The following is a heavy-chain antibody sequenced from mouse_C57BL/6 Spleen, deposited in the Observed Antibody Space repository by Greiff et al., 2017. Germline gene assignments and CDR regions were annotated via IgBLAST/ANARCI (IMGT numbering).Heavy chain of an antibody. Sequence: VQLQQSGPELVKPGASVKISCKASGYTFTDYYMNWVKQSHGKSLEWIGDINPNNGGTSYNQKFKGKATLTVDKSSSTAYMELRSLTSEDSAVYYCARGDSNYVVLYYYAMDYWGQGTSVTVSS. CDR3: ARGDSNYVVLYYYAMDY. D-gene: IGHD2-5*01. CDR1: GYTFTDYY. J-gene: IGHJ4*01. CDR2: INPNNGGT. V-gene: IGHV1-26*01.